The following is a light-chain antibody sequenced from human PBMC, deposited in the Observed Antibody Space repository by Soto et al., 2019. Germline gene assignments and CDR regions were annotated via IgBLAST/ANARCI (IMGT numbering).Light chain of an antibody. CDR3: QQYYSTPIT. CDR1: QSILYSSNNKEK. V-gene: IGKV4-1*01. J-gene: IGKJ5*01. Sequence: DIVMTQSPDSLAVSLGERVTISCKSSQSILYSSNNKEKLAWYQQKPGQPPNLLIYWASTRESGVPDRFSGSGSGTDFTLTISSLQAEDVAVYYCQQYYSTPITFGQGTRLEIK. CDR2: WAS.